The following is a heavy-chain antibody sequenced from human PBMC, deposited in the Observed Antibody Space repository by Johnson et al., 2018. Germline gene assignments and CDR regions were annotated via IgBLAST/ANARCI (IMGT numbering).Heavy chain of an antibody. J-gene: IGHJ3*01. CDR3: ARDAGVGLQHDAFDV. Sequence: QVQLVQSGGGVVRPGRSLRLSCAASGFIFTSYAMHWVRQAPGKGLEWVAVIWFDGSNKYYADFVKGRFTISRDKSKDTLYLQMNSLRAEDTAVYYWARDAGVGLQHDAFDVWGQGTMVIVSS. CDR2: IWFDGSNK. V-gene: IGHV3-33*01. CDR1: GFIFTSYA. D-gene: IGHD5-24*01.